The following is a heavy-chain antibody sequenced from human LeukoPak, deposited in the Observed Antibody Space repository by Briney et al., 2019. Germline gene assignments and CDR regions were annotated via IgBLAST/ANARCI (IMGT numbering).Heavy chain of an antibody. Sequence: SETLSLTCAVYGGSFSGYYWSWIRQPPGKGLEWIGEINHSGSTNYNPSLKSRVTISVDTSKNQFSLKLSSVTAADTAVYYCARPGYYDSRGYYYEYDFDYRGQGTLVTVSS. CDR1: GGSFSGYY. CDR2: INHSGST. V-gene: IGHV4-34*01. D-gene: IGHD3-22*01. CDR3: ARPGYYDSRGYYYEYDFDY. J-gene: IGHJ4*02.